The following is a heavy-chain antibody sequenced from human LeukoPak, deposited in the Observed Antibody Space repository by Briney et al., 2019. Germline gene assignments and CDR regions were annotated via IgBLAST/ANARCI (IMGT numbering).Heavy chain of an antibody. CDR1: GGSISSSSYY. Sequence: SQTLSLTCTVSGGSISSSSYYWGWIRQPPGKGLEWIGCIYYSGSTYYNPSLKSRVTISVDTSKNQFSLKLSSVTAADTAVYYCARPLTDLDAFDIWGQGTMVTVSS. V-gene: IGHV4-39*01. CDR2: IYYSGST. CDR3: ARPLTDLDAFDI. J-gene: IGHJ3*02. D-gene: IGHD7-27*01.